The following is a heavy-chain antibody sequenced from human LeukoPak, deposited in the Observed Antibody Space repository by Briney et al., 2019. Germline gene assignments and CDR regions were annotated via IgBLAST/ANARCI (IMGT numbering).Heavy chain of an antibody. V-gene: IGHV3-23*01. CDR3: AQGYGNGWYPH. J-gene: IGHJ4*02. CDR1: GFSVSTSG. CDR2: ISVEGESA. Sequence: TGGSLRLSCTVSGFSVSTSGMSWVRQAQGKGLQTISAISVEGESAYYADSVKGRLTISRDDSKNTLYLQMNSLRVEDTAVYFCAQGYGNGWYPHWGQGSLVSVSS. D-gene: IGHD6-19*01.